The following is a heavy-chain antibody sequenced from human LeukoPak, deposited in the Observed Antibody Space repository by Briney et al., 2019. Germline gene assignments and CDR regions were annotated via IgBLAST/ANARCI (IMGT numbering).Heavy chain of an antibody. V-gene: IGHV1-8*01. CDR2: MNPNSGNT. CDR1: GYTFTSYD. D-gene: IGHD4-23*01. Sequence: ASVKVSCKASGYTFTSYDINWVRQATGQGLEWMGWMNPNSGNTGYAQKFQGRVTMTRNTSISTAYMELSSLRSEDTAVYYCAKDLGQNDYGGNSVDYWGQGTLVTVSS. J-gene: IGHJ4*02. CDR3: AKDLGQNDYGGNSVDY.